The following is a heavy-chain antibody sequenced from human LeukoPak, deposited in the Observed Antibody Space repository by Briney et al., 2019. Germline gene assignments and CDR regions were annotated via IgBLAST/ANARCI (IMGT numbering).Heavy chain of an antibody. D-gene: IGHD1-26*01. CDR3: ANMGLGY. J-gene: IGHJ4*02. CDR2: IQQDGSAK. Sequence: GGSLRLSCAVSGFNFSNYWMTWVRQAPGKGLEWVANIQQDGSAKVYVDSVKGRFTISRDNAKNTLYLQMNSLRAEDTAVYYCANMGLGYWGQGTLVTVSS. CDR1: GFNFSNYW. V-gene: IGHV3-7*02.